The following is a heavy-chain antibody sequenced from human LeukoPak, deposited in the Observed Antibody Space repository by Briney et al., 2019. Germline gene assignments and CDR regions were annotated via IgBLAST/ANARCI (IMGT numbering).Heavy chain of an antibody. CDR1: GFTFSSYS. V-gene: IGHV3-48*01. CDR3: AKDVDYGDYVLDY. Sequence: PGGSLRLSCAASGFTFSSYSMNWVRQAPGKGLEWVSYISTSSSTIHYADSVKGRFTISRDNAKNSLYLQMNSLRAEDTAVYYCAKDVDYGDYVLDYWGQGTLVTVSS. J-gene: IGHJ4*02. D-gene: IGHD4-17*01. CDR2: ISTSSSTI.